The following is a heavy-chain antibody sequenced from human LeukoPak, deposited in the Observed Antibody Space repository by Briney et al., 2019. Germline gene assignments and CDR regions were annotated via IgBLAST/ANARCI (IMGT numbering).Heavy chain of an antibody. CDR3: ARLDIAAAGKEAWFDP. Sequence: SETLSLTCTVSGGSISSSSYYWGWIRQPPGKGLEWIGSIYYSGSTYYNPSLKSRVTISVDTSKNQFSLKLSSVTAADTAVYYCARLDIAAAGKEAWFDPWGQGTLVTVSS. V-gene: IGHV4-39*07. CDR1: GGSISSSSYY. J-gene: IGHJ5*02. D-gene: IGHD6-13*01. CDR2: IYYSGST.